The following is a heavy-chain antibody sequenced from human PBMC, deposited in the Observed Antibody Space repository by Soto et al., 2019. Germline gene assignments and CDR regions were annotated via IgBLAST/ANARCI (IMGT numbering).Heavy chain of an antibody. J-gene: IGHJ6*02. CDR2: IIPIFGTA. V-gene: IGHV1-69*13. CDR3: ARKGGAAAGTDYYYGIDV. CDR1: GGTFSSYA. D-gene: IGHD6-13*01. Sequence: SVKVSCKASGGTFSSYAISWVRQAPGQGLEWMGGIIPIFGTANYAQKFQGRVTITADESTSTAYMELSSLRSEDTAVYYCARKGGAAAGTDYYYGIDVWGQGTTVTVSS.